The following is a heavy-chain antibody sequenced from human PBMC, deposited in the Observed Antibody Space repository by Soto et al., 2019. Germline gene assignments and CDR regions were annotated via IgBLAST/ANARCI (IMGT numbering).Heavy chain of an antibody. CDR3: ASSNIAATGFYYYGMDV. D-gene: IGHD6-13*01. Sequence: SETLSLTCTVSGGPISSYYWSWIRQPPGKGLEWIGYIYYSGSTNYNPSLKSRVTISVDTSKNQFSLKLSSVTAADTAVYYCASSNIAATGFYYYGMDVWGRGTTVT. J-gene: IGHJ6*02. CDR1: GGPISSYY. V-gene: IGHV4-59*01. CDR2: IYYSGST.